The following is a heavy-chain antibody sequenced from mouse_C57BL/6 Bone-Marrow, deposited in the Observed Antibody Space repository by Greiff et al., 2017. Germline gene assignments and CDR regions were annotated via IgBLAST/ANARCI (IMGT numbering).Heavy chain of an antibody. D-gene: IGHD2-5*01. CDR3: ARPYYSNYWYFDV. V-gene: IGHV1-55*01. CDR2: IYPGSGST. Sequence: VQLQQSGAELVKPGASVKMSCKASGYPFTSYWITWVKQRPGQGLEWIGDIYPGSGSTNYNEKFKSKATLTVDTSSSTAYMQLSSLTSEDSAVYYCARPYYSNYWYFDVWGTGTTVTVSS. J-gene: IGHJ1*03. CDR1: GYPFTSYW.